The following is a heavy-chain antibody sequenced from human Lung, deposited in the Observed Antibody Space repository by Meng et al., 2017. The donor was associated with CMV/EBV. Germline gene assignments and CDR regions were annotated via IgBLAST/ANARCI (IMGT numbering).Heavy chain of an antibody. J-gene: IGHJ5*02. CDR1: RSRTW. Sequence: RSRTWWSWVRQPPGKGLEWIGEIYHSGSTNYNPSLKSRVTISVDKSKNQFSPKLSSVTAADTAVYYCARDFSDIVVVPAAMGGFDPWGQGTLVTVSS. D-gene: IGHD2-2*01. CDR3: ARDFSDIVVVPAAMGGFDP. CDR2: IYHSGST. V-gene: IGHV4-4*02.